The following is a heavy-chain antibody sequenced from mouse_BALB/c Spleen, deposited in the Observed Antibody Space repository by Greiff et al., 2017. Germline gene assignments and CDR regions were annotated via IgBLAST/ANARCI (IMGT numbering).Heavy chain of an antibody. CDR1: GFSLTSYG. D-gene: IGHD1-2*01. V-gene: IGHV2-2*02. Sequence: QVQLQQSGPGLVQPSQSLSITCTVSGFSLTSYGVHWVRQSPGKGLEWLGVIWSGGSTDYNAAFISRLSISKDNSTSQVFFKMNSLQANDTPIYYSAREAPHYYGYVAWFAYWGQGTLVTVSA. CDR2: IWSGGST. J-gene: IGHJ3*01. CDR3: AREAPHYYGYVAWFAY.